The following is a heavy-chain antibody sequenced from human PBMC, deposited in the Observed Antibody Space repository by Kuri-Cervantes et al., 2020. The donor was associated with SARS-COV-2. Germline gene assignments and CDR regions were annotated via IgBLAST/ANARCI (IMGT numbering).Heavy chain of an antibody. V-gene: IGHV4-31*03. Sequence: LRLSCNVTGDSIGNGKYYWSWIRQRPGKGLEWIGYIYYTGGTYYSPSLNSRVTISVDTLKNQFSLKMTSLTAADTALYFCARGSTTSRYYFDYWGLGTLVTVSS. D-gene: IGHD2/OR15-2a*01. CDR3: ARGSTTSRYYFDY. CDR1: GDSIGNGKYY. CDR2: IYYTGGT. J-gene: IGHJ4*02.